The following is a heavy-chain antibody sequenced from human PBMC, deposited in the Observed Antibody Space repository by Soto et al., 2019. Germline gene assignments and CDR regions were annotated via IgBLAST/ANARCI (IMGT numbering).Heavy chain of an antibody. Sequence: GGSLRLSCAASGFTFSSYAMSWDRQAPGKGLEWVSAISGGGGTTYYADSVKGRFTISRDNSKNTLYLQMNSLRAEDTAVYYCAKNVWGITIFGGMDVWGQGTTVTVSS. CDR2: ISGGGGTT. J-gene: IGHJ6*02. D-gene: IGHD3-9*01. CDR3: AKNVWGITIFGGMDV. CDR1: GFTFSSYA. V-gene: IGHV3-23*01.